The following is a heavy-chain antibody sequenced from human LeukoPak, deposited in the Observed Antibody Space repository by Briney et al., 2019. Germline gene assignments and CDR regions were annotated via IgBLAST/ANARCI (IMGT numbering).Heavy chain of an antibody. CDR3: ARARYCSGGSCYAEH. Sequence: GESLKISCKGSGXTFPTYWSGWVRQMPGKGLEWMGIIYPGDSDTRYSPSFQGQVTISADKSISTAYLQWSSLKASDTAMYYCARARYCSGGSCYAEHWGQGTLVTVSS. J-gene: IGHJ4*02. D-gene: IGHD2-15*01. CDR2: IYPGDSDT. V-gene: IGHV5-51*01. CDR1: GXTFPTYW.